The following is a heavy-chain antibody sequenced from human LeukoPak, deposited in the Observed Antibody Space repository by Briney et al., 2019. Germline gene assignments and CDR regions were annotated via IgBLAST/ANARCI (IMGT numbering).Heavy chain of an antibody. D-gene: IGHD6-13*01. Sequence: ASEKVSCKASGGTFSNYAISWVRQAPGQGLEWMGGIIPIFGTANYAQKFQGRVTITTDESTSTVYMEVSSVRFEDTAVYYCVKDRASSSWPRDALNIWGQGTVVTVS. CDR2: IIPIFGTA. J-gene: IGHJ3*02. V-gene: IGHV1-69*05. CDR3: VKDRASSSWPRDALNI. CDR1: GGTFSNYA.